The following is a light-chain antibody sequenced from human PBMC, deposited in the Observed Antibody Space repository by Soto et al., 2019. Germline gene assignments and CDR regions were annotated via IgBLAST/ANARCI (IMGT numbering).Light chain of an antibody. CDR3: PQRGNWHWLT. Sequence: EIVLRQSPGTLSLSPGARATLSCRASRSVNNYLAWYQQRPGQAPRLLIYDASNRATGIPARFSGSGSGTDFTLTISSLEPEDSAVYYCPQRGNWHWLTVGGGTRVEIK. J-gene: IGKJ4*01. CDR2: DAS. V-gene: IGKV3-11*01. CDR1: RSVNNY.